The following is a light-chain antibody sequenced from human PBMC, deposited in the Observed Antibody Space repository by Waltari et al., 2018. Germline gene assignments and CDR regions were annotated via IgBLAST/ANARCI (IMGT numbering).Light chain of an antibody. Sequence: QSALTQPASVSGSPGQSITVSCTGTASDVGGFDFVSWYQQHPGKVPKLILFQVDNRPSDVSRRFSGSKSGNTASLIISGLQPEDEAQYYCASFASDKTVLFGGGT. CDR3: ASFASDKTVL. CDR1: ASDVGGFDF. CDR2: QVD. J-gene: IGLJ2*01. V-gene: IGLV2-14*01.